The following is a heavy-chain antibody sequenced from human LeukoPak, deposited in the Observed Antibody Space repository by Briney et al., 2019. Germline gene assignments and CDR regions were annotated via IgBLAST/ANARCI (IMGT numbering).Heavy chain of an antibody. J-gene: IGHJ4*02. CDR3: AREEGTDCGGDCYSGY. Sequence: GGSLRLSCGASGFTFSSYSMNWVRQAPGKGPEWVSSISSSSSYIYYADSVKGRFTVSRDNAKNSLYLQMNSLRAENTAVYYCAREEGTDCGGDCYSGYWGQGTLVTVSS. D-gene: IGHD2-21*02. CDR2: ISSSSSYI. V-gene: IGHV3-21*01. CDR1: GFTFSSYS.